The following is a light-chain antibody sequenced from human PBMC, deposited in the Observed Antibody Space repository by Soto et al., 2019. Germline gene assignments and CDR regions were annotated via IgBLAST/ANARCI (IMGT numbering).Light chain of an antibody. CDR3: QQYNNWPPKRT. V-gene: IGKV3-15*01. J-gene: IGKJ1*01. Sequence: EIVMTQSPATLSVSPGERATLSCRASQSVSSNLAWYQQKPGQAPRLLIYGASTRATGIPARFSGSGSGTEFTLTISSLQSEDFAVYYCQQYNNWPPKRTFGQGTKVEI. CDR2: GAS. CDR1: QSVSSN.